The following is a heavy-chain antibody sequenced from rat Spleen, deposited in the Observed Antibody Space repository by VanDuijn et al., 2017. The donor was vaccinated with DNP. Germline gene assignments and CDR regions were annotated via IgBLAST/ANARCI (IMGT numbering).Heavy chain of an antibody. V-gene: IGHV5S10*01. Sequence: EVQLVESGGGLVQPGNSLRLSCAASGFSFSDYAMAWVRQSPKKGLEWVATIIYDGSSSFYRVSVKGRFTIPRDYAKTTLYLQMDSLRSEDTAMYYCATRGNYGGYDFWGQGVMVTVSS. CDR2: IIYDGSSS. CDR3: ATRGNYGGYDF. D-gene: IGHD1-11*01. CDR1: GFSFSDYA. J-gene: IGHJ2*01.